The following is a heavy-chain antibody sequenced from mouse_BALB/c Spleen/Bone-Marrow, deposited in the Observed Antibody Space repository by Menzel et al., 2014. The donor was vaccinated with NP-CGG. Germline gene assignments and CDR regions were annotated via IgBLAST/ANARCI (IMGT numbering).Heavy chain of an antibody. CDR3: ANVYDNGRGYAMDY. J-gene: IGHJ4*01. CDR1: GYAFSNYG. D-gene: IGHD2-4*01. Sequence: VQLQQSGAELVRPGSSVKISCKASGYAFSNYGMNWVKQRPGQGLEWIGQIYPGDGDTNYNGEFEGRVTLTADKSSSTAYMQVSRLTTEDSAVYFCANVYDNGRGYAMDYLGQGTSVTVSS. CDR2: IYPGDGDT. V-gene: IGHV1-80*01.